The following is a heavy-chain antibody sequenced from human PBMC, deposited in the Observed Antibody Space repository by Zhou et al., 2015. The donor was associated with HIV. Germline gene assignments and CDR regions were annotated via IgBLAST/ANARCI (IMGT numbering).Heavy chain of an antibody. Sequence: QVVLVQSGAEVKRPGASVKVSCKASGGTFSSYAISWVRQAPGQGLEWMGGIIPIFGTANYAQKFQGRVTITADKSTSTAYMELSSLRSEDTAVYYCAGESLGEQWLVLDYWGQGTLVTVSS. D-gene: IGHD6-19*01. V-gene: IGHV1-69*06. CDR1: GGTFSSYA. J-gene: IGHJ4*02. CDR2: IIPIFGTA. CDR3: AGESLGEQWLVLDY.